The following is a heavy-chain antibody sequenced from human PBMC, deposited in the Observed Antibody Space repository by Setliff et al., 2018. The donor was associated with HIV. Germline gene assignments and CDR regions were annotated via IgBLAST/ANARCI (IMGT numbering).Heavy chain of an antibody. V-gene: IGHV1-18*01. CDR2: ISAYNGNT. Sequence: GASVKVSCKASGYTFTDYGISWVRQAPGQGLEWMGWISAYNGNTKYAQKFQGRVTMTTHTSTNTAYMELRSLRSEDTAVYYCARGSCSGCYLSDYWGLGTLVTVSS. CDR1: GYTFTDYG. D-gene: IGHD6-19*01. J-gene: IGHJ4*02. CDR3: ARGSCSGCYLSDY.